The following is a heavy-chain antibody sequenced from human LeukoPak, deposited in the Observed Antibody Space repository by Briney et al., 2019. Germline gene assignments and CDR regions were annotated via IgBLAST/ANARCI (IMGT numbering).Heavy chain of an antibody. CDR1: GFTFSSYG. J-gene: IGHJ4*02. Sequence: GGSLRLSCAASGFTFSSYGMYWVRQAPGKGLVWVSVICYDGSKKYYADSVKGRVTISRDNSKNTVDLQMNSLRAEDTAVYYCARVHVNYLDNWGQGTLVTVSS. CDR2: ICYDGSKK. V-gene: IGHV3-33*01. CDR3: ARVHVNYLDN.